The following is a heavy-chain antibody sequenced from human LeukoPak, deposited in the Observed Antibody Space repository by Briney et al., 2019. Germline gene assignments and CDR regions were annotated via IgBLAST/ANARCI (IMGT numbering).Heavy chain of an antibody. D-gene: IGHD1-26*01. Sequence: SETLSLTCAVYGESLSKYYWTWIRQSPGKGLEWIGEINHRGSTNLNPSLESRVTLSVDTSKHQFSLKLTSVTAADAAVYYCASSVGSTDYWGQGTLVTVSS. CDR3: ASSVGSTDY. J-gene: IGHJ4*02. CDR2: INHRGST. CDR1: GESLSKYY. V-gene: IGHV4-34*01.